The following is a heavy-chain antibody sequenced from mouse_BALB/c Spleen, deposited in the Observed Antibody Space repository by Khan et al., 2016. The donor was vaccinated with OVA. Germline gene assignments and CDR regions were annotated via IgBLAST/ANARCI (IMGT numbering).Heavy chain of an antibody. CDR1: GFNIKNFL. V-gene: IGHV14-1*02. CDR3: AREGDSPRFAY. CDR2: INPDIGNT. Sequence: VRLQQPGAERVRPGALVNLSCKALGFNIKNFLLHGGKQRLEQVLDGIGWINPDIGNTIGDPECKGKDRITSDNTANTAYLEGSSLTSEDTAVYYCAREGDSPRFAYWGQGTLVTVSA. J-gene: IGHJ3*01. D-gene: IGHD2-13*01.